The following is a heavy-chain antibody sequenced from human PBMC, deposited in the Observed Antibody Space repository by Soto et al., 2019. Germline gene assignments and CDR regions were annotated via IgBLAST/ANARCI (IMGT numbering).Heavy chain of an antibody. CDR1: GGSFSGYY. D-gene: IGHD2-8*02. CDR2: INHSGST. J-gene: IGHJ4*02. Sequence: QVQLQQWGAGLLKPSETLSLTCAVYGGSFSGYYWPWIRQPPGTGLEWIGEINHSGSTNYNPSLKSRVTILVDTSKNQFSLKLTSVTAADTAVYYCARDKITGLFDYWGQGTRVTVSS. V-gene: IGHV4-34*01. CDR3: ARDKITGLFDY.